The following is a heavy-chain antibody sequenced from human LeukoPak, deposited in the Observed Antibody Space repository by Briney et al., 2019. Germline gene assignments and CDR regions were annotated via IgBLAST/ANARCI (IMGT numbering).Heavy chain of an antibody. Sequence: GGSLRLSCAASGFTFSSYGMHWVRQAPGKGLEWVAFIRYDGSNKYYADSVKGRFTISRDNYKNTLYLQMNSLRAEDTAVYYCAKERGYSSSYNITLLYYWGQGNLVTVS. CDR3: AKERGYSSSYNITLLYY. CDR2: IRYDGSNK. CDR1: GFTFSSYG. D-gene: IGHD6-6*01. V-gene: IGHV3-30*02. J-gene: IGHJ4*02.